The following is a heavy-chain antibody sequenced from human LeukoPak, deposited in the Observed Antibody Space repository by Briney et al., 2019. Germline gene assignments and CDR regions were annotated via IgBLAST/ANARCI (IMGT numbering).Heavy chain of an antibody. CDR3: AKAYSSSWDYFDY. CDR2: ISGSGGST. Sequence: GGSLRLSCAASGFTFTTHAMTWVRQAPGKGLEWVSTISGSGGSTYYADSVKGRFTISRGNSKNTLYLQMNTPRAEDTAVYYCAKAYSSSWDYFDYWGLGTLVTVFS. D-gene: IGHD6-13*01. V-gene: IGHV3-23*01. J-gene: IGHJ4*02. CDR1: GFTFTTHA.